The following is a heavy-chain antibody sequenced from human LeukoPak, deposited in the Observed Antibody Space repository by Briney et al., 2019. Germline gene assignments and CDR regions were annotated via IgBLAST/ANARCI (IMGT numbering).Heavy chain of an antibody. CDR2: IKQDGSEK. CDR1: GFTFSSYW. J-gene: IGHJ4*02. D-gene: IGHD6-19*01. V-gene: IGHV3-7*01. CDR3: ARGGQWLKSGYFDY. Sequence: GGSLRLSCAASGFTFSSYWMSWVRQAPGKGLEWVANIKQDGSEKYYVDSVKGRFTISRDNAKNSLYLQMNSLRAEDTAVYYCARGGQWLKSGYFDYWGQGTLVTVSS.